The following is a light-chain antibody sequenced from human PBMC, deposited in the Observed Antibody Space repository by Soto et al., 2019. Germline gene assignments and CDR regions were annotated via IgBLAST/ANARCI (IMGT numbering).Light chain of an antibody. V-gene: IGKV3-11*01. J-gene: IGKJ4*01. CDR3: QQRSNWPPLT. CDR2: DAS. CDR1: QSVSSY. Sequence: EIVLTQSPATLSLSPGERATLSCRASQSVSSYLAWYQQKPGQAPRLLIYDASNRDIGIPARFSGSGSGTDFTLTISSLEPEDFAVYYCQQRSNWPPLTFGGGTKVEIK.